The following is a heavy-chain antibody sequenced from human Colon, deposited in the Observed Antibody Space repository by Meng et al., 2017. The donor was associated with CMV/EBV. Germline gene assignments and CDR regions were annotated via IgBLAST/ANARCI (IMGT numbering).Heavy chain of an antibody. Sequence: LTGAASGFSFSDSYMSWIRQAPGKGLEWVASISGHGATLNYADSVRGRFTISRDNAKNALYLQMNSLRAGDTALYYCARDSWTSGWYTAYWGQGTLVTVSS. J-gene: IGHJ4*02. CDR1: GFSFSDSY. CDR3: ARDSWTSGWYTAY. CDR2: ISGHGATL. D-gene: IGHD6-19*01. V-gene: IGHV3-11*01.